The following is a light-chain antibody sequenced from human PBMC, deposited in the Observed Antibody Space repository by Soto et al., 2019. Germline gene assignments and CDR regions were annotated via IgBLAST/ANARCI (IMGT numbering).Light chain of an antibody. J-gene: IGLJ3*02. CDR2: EVT. Sequence: QSALTQPPSASGSPGQSVTISCTGTSSDVGAYNYVSWYQQHPGKAPKLTIYEVTRRPSGVPDRFSGSKSGNTASLTVSGLQAEDEADYYCNSYAGAGSNKWVFGGGTKVT. V-gene: IGLV2-8*01. CDR1: SSDVGAYNY. CDR3: NSYAGAGSNKWV.